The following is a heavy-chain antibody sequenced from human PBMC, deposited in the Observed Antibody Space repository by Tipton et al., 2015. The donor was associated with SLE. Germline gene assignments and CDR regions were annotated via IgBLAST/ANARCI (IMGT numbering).Heavy chain of an antibody. CDR2: ISGSGGST. Sequence: SLRLSCAASGFTFSSYAMSWVRPAPGKGLEWVSAISGSGGSTYYADSAKGRFTISRDNSKNTLYLQMNSLRAEDTAVYYCANLRGYGDYGGWYFDLWGRGTLVTVSS. V-gene: IGHV3-23*01. CDR1: GFTFSSYA. J-gene: IGHJ2*01. D-gene: IGHD4-17*01. CDR3: ANLRGYGDYGGWYFDL.